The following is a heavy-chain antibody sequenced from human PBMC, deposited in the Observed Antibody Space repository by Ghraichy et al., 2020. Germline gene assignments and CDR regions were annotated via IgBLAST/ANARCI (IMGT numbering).Heavy chain of an antibody. D-gene: IGHD1-14*01. CDR3: ARLRRNQDSYYFYYGMDV. CDR1: RGAFNTYA. V-gene: IGHV1-69*06. Sequence: SVKVSCKASRGAFNTYALSWVRQAPGQGLEWMGGIIPIFNTSNYAQKFQGRVTIIADKATSTVYMELSSLRSEDTAGYYCARLRRNQDSYYFYYGMDVWGQGTAVTVSS. CDR2: IIPIFNTS. J-gene: IGHJ6*02.